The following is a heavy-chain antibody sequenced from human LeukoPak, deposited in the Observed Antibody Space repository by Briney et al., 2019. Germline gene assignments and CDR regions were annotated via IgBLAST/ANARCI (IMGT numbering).Heavy chain of an antibody. CDR1: GGSFRGYY. V-gene: IGHV4-34*01. D-gene: IGHD4-17*01. CDR3: AGAYSDPRFDP. J-gene: IGHJ5*02. CDR2: INHSGST. Sequence: PSETLFLTCGVYGGSFRGYYGSWIRQPPGKGLEWIGEINHSGSTNYNPSLKSRHTIAVDTSKNQLALKQTSVTAADMAVYYCAGAYSDPRFDPWGQGTLVTVSS.